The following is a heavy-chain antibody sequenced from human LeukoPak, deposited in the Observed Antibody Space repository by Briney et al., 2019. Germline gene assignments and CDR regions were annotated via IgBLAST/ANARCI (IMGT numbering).Heavy chain of an antibody. V-gene: IGHV1-69*13. CDR3: ARDGDYYDSSGYYCYY. J-gene: IGHJ4*02. D-gene: IGHD3-22*01. CDR1: GGTFSSYA. CDR2: IIPIFGTA. Sequence: SVKVSCKASGGTFSSYAISWVRQAPGQELEWMGGIIPIFGTANYAQKFQGRVTITADESTSTAYMELSSLRSEDTAVYYCARDGDYYDSSGYYCYYWGQGTLVTVSS.